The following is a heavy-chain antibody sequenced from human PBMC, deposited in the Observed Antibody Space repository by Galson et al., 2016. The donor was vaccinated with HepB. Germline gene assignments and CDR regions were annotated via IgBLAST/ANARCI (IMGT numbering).Heavy chain of an antibody. CDR3: VRVIITYCGSACSNFDC. CDR1: GFIFSDHS. J-gene: IGHJ4*02. V-gene: IGHV3-72*01. D-gene: IGHD2-21*01. Sequence: SLRLSCAASGFIFSDHSMDWVRQAPGRGLEWVGRARGRLNSYTTEYAASVKGRFTISRDDLENSLYLQMNSLKTEDTAVYYCVRVIITYCGSACSNFDCWGQGTPVTVSS. CDR2: ARGRLNSYTT.